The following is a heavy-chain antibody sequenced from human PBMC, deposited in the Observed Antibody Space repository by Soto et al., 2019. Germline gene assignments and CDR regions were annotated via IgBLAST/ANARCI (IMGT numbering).Heavy chain of an antibody. CDR2: IIPIFGTA. J-gene: IGHJ6*02. CDR3: ARGATIFGVDITYYYYGMDV. Sequence: QVQLVQSGAEVKKPGSSVKVSCKASGGTFSSYAISWVRQAPGQGLEWMGGIIPIFGTANYAQKFQGRVTITADESTSTAYMELSSLRSEDTAVYYCARGATIFGVDITYYYYGMDVWGQGTTVTVSS. CDR1: GGTFSSYA. V-gene: IGHV1-69*12. D-gene: IGHD3-3*01.